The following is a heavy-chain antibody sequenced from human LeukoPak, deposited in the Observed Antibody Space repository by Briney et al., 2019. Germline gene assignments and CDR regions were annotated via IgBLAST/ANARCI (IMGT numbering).Heavy chain of an antibody. CDR1: GFTINNNY. CDR2: ITSGGSTI. D-gene: IGHD1-26*01. Sequence: PGGSLRLSCAASGFTINNNYMNWVRQAPGKGLEWLSYITSGGSTIYYADSVKGRSTISRDNAKNSLYLQMNSLRAGDTAVYYCARSSYFDYWGRGTLVAVSS. J-gene: IGHJ4*02. CDR3: ARSSYFDY. V-gene: IGHV3-11*04.